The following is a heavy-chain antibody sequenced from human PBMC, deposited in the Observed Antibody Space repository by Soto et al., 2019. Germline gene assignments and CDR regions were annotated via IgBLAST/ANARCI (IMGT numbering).Heavy chain of an antibody. V-gene: IGHV3-23*01. CDR1: GLTFSNYA. CDR3: AKNQERELPRVIDF. CDR2: MSGSSSTT. D-gene: IGHD1-7*01. Sequence: PGGSLRLSCATSGLTFSNYAMSWVRQAPGGGLEWVSSMSGSSSTTYYADSVRGRFTISRDRSKNTLYLQMSSLRAEDTALHYCAKNQERELPRVIDFWGQGTLVTVSS. J-gene: IGHJ4*02.